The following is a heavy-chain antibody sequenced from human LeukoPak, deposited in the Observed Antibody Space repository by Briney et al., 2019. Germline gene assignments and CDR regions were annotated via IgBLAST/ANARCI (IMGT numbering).Heavy chain of an antibody. D-gene: IGHD1-26*01. J-gene: IGHJ6*03. V-gene: IGHV3-30*02. CDR2: IQYDGSNK. Sequence: GGSLRLSCAASGFTFSSYGMHWVRQAPGKGLEWVAFIQYDGSNKYYTDSVKGRFTISRDNSKNTLYLQMNSLRAEDTAVYYCAKGRGWEASYYYYYMDVWGKGTTVTISS. CDR1: GFTFSSYG. CDR3: AKGRGWEASYYYYYMDV.